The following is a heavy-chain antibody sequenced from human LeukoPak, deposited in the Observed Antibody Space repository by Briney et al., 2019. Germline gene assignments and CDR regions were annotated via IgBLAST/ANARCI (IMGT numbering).Heavy chain of an antibody. D-gene: IGHD5-18*01. CDR3: ARHVAVDTAIVPLDY. CDR1: GYRFTSYW. CDR2: IFPGDSDT. J-gene: IGHJ4*02. V-gene: IGHV5-51*01. Sequence: GESLQISCQGSGYRFTSYWIGWVRQMPGKGLEWMGIIFPGDSDTRYSPSFQGQVTISADTSVNTAYLQWSSLKASDTAIYYCARHVAVDTAIVPLDYWGQGTLVTVSS.